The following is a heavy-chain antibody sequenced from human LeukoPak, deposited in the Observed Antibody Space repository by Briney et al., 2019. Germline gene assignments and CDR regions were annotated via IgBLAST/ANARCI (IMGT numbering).Heavy chain of an antibody. CDR2: ISSSSSYK. CDR3: ARDISQQVIDY. D-gene: IGHD6-13*01. Sequence: GGSLRLSCAASGFTFSSYSMNWVRQAPGKGLEWVSSISSSSSYKYYADSVKGRFTISRDNAKNSLYLQMNSLRAEDTAVYYCARDISQQVIDYWGQGTLVTVSS. CDR1: GFTFSSYS. V-gene: IGHV3-21*01. J-gene: IGHJ4*02.